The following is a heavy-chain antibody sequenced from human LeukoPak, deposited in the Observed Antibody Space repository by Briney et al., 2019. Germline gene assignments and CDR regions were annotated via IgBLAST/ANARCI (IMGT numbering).Heavy chain of an antibody. CDR2: IKQDGSEK. CDR1: GFTFSSYA. V-gene: IGHV3-7*01. D-gene: IGHD2-15*01. J-gene: IGHJ4*02. Sequence: PGGSLRLSCAASGFTFSSYAMSWVRQAPGKGLEWVANIKQDGSEKYYVDSVKGRFTISRDNAKNSLYLQMNSLRAEDTAVYYCARESGGSSYYFDYWGQGTLVTVSS. CDR3: ARESGGSSYYFDY.